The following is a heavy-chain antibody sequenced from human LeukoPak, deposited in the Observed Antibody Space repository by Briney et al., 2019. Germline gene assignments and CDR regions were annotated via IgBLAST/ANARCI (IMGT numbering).Heavy chain of an antibody. CDR2: IYPGDSDT. Sequence: GDSLKIFLQGSGGRFTTYWIGWVRPMPGKGLEWMGIIYPGDSDTRYSPSFQGQVTISADKSISTAYLQWSSLKASDTAMYYCARLITFGAEGFAFDIWGQGTMVSVSS. J-gene: IGHJ3*02. CDR3: ARLITFGAEGFAFDI. D-gene: IGHD3-16*01. V-gene: IGHV5-51*01. CDR1: GGRFTTYW.